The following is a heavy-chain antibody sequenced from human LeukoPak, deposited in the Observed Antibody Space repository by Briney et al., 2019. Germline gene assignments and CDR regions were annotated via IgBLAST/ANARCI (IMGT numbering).Heavy chain of an antibody. J-gene: IGHJ6*03. CDR3: ARVTHYYVDV. D-gene: IGHD2-21*02. CDR2: INHSGST. V-gene: IGHV4-34*01. CDR1: GGSFSGYY. Sequence: SETLSLTCAVYGGSFSGYYWGWIRQPPGKGLEWIGEINHSGSTNYNPSLKSRVTISVDTSKNQFSLKLSSVTAADTAVYYCARVTHYYVDVWGKGTTVTVSS.